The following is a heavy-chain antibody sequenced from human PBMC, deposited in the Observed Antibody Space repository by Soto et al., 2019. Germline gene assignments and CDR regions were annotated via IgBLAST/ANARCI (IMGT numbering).Heavy chain of an antibody. J-gene: IGHJ5*02. D-gene: IGHD3-22*01. Sequence: SETLSLTCTVSGGSISSGDYYWSWIRQPPGKGLEWNGYIYYSGSTYFNPSLKSRVTISVDTSKNQFSLKLSSVTAADTALYYCARGINYYDSSGDSWFDPWGQGTLVTVSS. V-gene: IGHV4-30-4*01. CDR1: GGSISSGDYY. CDR2: IYYSGST. CDR3: ARGINYYDSSGDSWFDP.